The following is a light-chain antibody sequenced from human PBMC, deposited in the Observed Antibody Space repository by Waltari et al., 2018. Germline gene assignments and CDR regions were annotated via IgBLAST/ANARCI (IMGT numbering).Light chain of an antibody. CDR2: GAS. CDR3: QQYDSTPYT. J-gene: IGKJ2*01. CDR1: QSLSSSH. Sequence: EIVLTQSPDTLSFSPGDRAALSCRASQSLSSSHLAWYQQKPGQAPRLLIYGASSRATGIPDRFSGSGSETDFTLTISRLEPEDFAVYYCQQYDSTPYTFGQGTKLEIK. V-gene: IGKV3-20*01.